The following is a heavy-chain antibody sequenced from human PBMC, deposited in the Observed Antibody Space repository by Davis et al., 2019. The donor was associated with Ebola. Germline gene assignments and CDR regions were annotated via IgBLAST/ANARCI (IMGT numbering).Heavy chain of an antibody. CDR2: INHSGST. D-gene: IGHD3-10*01. V-gene: IGHV4-34*01. Sequence: MPSETLSLTCAVYGGSFSGYYWSWIRQPPGKGLEWIGEINHSGSTNYNPSLKSRVTISVDTSKNQFSLKLSSVTAADTAGYYCARVPYYGSGSYPSYYYYGMDVWGQGTTVTVSS. CDR1: GGSFSGYY. J-gene: IGHJ6*02. CDR3: ARVPYYGSGSYPSYYYYGMDV.